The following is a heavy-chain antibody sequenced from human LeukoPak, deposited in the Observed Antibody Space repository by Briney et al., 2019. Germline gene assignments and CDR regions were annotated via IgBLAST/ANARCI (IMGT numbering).Heavy chain of an antibody. J-gene: IGHJ4*02. D-gene: IGHD3-9*01. V-gene: IGHV1-69*13. CDR2: IIPIFGTA. Sequence: GASVKVSCKASGGTFSSYAISWVRQAPGQGLEWMGGIIPIFGTANYAQKFQGRVTITADESTSTAYMELSSLRSEDTAVYYCAATYDILTGYNNVPYYFDYWGQGTLVTVSS. CDR1: GGTFSSYA. CDR3: AATYDILTGYNNVPYYFDY.